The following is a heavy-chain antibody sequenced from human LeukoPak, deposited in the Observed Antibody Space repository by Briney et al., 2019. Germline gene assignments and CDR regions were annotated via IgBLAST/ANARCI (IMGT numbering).Heavy chain of an antibody. V-gene: IGHV1-8*01. J-gene: IGHJ5*02. CDR2: MNPNSGNT. CDR3: ARAKRRPKPSIVGVQGVDP. CDR1: GYTFTSYD. D-gene: IGHD1-26*01. Sequence: GASVKVSCKASGYTFTSYDINWVRQATGQGREWMGWMNPNSGNTGYAQKFQGRVTMTRNTSISTAYMELSSLRSKDTAVYYCARAKRRPKPSIVGVQGVDPWGQGTLVTVSS.